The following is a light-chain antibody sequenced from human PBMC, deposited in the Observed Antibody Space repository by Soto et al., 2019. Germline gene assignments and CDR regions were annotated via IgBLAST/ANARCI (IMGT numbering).Light chain of an antibody. CDR3: QQTYGAPFT. CDR1: QRLFSF. J-gene: IGKJ3*01. CDR2: TAY. Sequence: DIPMTQSPSSLSASVGDSVTLTCRASQRLFSFLNWYQQAPGRAPKLLISTAYKLQSGVPSRFSGTESGTEFTLTISSLQPEDFGIYFCQQTYGAPFTFGPGTKVDVK. V-gene: IGKV1-39*01.